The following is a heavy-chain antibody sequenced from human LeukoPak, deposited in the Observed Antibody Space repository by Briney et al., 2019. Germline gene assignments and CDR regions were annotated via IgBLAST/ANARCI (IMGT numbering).Heavy chain of an antibody. CDR1: GFTFSSYA. CDR3: ARDLGLLRFLEPP. D-gene: IGHD3-3*01. Sequence: PGGSLRLPCAASGFTFSSYAMHWVHQAPGKGLEWVAVISYDGSNKYYADSVKGRFTISRDNSKNTLYLQMNSLRAEDTALYHCARDLGLLRFLEPPWGQGTMVTVSS. CDR2: ISYDGSNK. V-gene: IGHV3-30-3*01. J-gene: IGHJ3*01.